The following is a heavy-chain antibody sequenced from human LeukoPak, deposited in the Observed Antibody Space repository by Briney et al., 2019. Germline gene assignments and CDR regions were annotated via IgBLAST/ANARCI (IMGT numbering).Heavy chain of an antibody. J-gene: IGHJ4*02. CDR1: GYTFNGYY. Sequence: ASVKVSCKASGYTFNGYYVHWVRQAPGQGLEWMGWINPNSGVTNYAQKFQGRVTMTRDTSISTAYMELSRLTSDDTAVYYCARFEYWGQGTLVTVSS. V-gene: IGHV1-2*02. CDR2: INPNSGVT. CDR3: ARFEY.